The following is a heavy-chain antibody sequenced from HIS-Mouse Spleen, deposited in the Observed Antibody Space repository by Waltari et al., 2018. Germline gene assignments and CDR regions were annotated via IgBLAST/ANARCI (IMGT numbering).Heavy chain of an antibody. Sequence: QVQLVESGGGVVQPGRSLRLSCAAPGFTFSGYGTHWVRQAPGKGLEWVAVISYDGSNKYYADSVKGRFTISRDNSKITLYLQMNSLRAEDTAVYYCARDRYWYFDLWGRGTLVTVSS. CDR2: ISYDGSNK. CDR3: ARDRYWYFDL. V-gene: IGHV3-30*03. CDR1: GFTFSGYG. J-gene: IGHJ2*01.